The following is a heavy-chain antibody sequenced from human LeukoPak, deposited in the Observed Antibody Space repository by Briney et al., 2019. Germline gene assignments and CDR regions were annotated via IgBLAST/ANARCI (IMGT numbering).Heavy chain of an antibody. J-gene: IGHJ3*02. D-gene: IGHD3-22*01. Sequence: ASVKVSCKASGYTFTSYDINWVRQATGQGLEWMGWMNPNSGNTGYAQKFQGRVTMTRNTSISTAYMELSSLRSEDTAVYYCARGGKYYYDSSGYQTYDAFDIWGQGTMVTVSS. CDR1: GYTFTSYD. CDR3: ARGGKYYYDSSGYQTYDAFDI. CDR2: MNPNSGNT. V-gene: IGHV1-8*01.